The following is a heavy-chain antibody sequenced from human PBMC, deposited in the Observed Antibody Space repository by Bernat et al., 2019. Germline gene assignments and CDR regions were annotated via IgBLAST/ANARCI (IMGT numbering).Heavy chain of an antibody. CDR1: GFTFSNAW. V-gene: IGHV3-15*07. Sequence: LVESGGGVVQPGRSLRLSCAASGFTFSNAWMNWVRQAPGKGLEWVGRIKSKTDGGTTDYAAPVKGRFTISRDDSKNTLYLQMNSLKTEDTAVYYCTTVFGIAAAGTDYWGQGTLVTVSS. D-gene: IGHD6-13*01. CDR2: IKSKTDGGTT. J-gene: IGHJ4*02. CDR3: TTVFGIAAAGTDY.